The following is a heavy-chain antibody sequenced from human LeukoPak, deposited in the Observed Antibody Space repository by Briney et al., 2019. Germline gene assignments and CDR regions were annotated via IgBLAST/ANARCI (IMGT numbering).Heavy chain of an antibody. Sequence: GGSLRLSCAASGFKFSSKWMHWVRQAPGKGLVWVSRVNCDGSSTGYADSVKGRFTISRDNTKNTLYLQMNSLRAEDTAVYYCARDYGTVTTAYNWFDSWGQGTLVTVSS. CDR1: GFKFSSKW. CDR2: VNCDGSST. V-gene: IGHV3-74*01. D-gene: IGHD4-17*01. CDR3: ARDYGTVTTAYNWFDS. J-gene: IGHJ5*01.